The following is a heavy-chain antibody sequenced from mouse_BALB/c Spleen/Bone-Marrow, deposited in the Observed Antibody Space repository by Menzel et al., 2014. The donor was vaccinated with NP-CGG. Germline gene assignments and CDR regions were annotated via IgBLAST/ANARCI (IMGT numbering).Heavy chain of an antibody. CDR3: AGFGITKEEGYYYAMDY. V-gene: IGHV14-3*02. CDR1: GFNIKDTY. Sequence: VQLQQPGAELVKPGASVKLSCTASGFNIKDTYMYWVKQRPEQGLEWIGRIDPANGNTKYDPKFQGKATITADTSSNTAYLQLSSLTSEDTAVYYCAGFGITKEEGYYYAMDYWGQGTSVTVSS. D-gene: IGHD2-4*01. J-gene: IGHJ4*01. CDR2: IDPANGNT.